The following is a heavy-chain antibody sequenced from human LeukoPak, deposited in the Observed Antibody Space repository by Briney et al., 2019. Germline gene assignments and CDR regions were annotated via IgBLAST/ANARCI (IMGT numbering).Heavy chain of an antibody. CDR3: ARDVQDSYFDY. D-gene: IGHD3/OR15-3a*01. CDR2: IIPIFGTA. V-gene: IGHV1-69*05. CDR1: GGTFSSYA. J-gene: IGHJ4*02. Sequence: GASVEVSCKASGGTFSSYAISWVRQAPGQGLEWMGRIIPIFGTANYAQKFQGRVTITTDESTSTAYMELSSLRSEDTAVYYCARDVQDSYFDYWGQGTLATVSS.